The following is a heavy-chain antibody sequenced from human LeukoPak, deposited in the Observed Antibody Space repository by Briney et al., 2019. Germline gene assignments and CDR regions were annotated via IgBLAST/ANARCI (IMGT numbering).Heavy chain of an antibody. CDR1: GGSISSGGYY. Sequence: SETLSLTCTVSGGSISSGGYYWSWIRQPPGKGLEWIGDIYHSGSTYYNPSLKSRVTISVDRSKNQFSLKLSSVTAADTAVYYCARDGKYSYGRYYFDYWGQGTLVTVSS. V-gene: IGHV4-30-2*01. CDR3: ARDGKYSYGRYYFDY. CDR2: IYHSGST. D-gene: IGHD5-18*01. J-gene: IGHJ4*02.